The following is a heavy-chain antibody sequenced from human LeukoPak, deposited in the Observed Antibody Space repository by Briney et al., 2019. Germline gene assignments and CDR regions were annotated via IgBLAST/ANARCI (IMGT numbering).Heavy chain of an antibody. Sequence: GGSLRLSCAASGFTFSSYAMSWVRQAPGKGLEWVSAVSGGGSSTYYADSVKGRFTISRDNSKNTLYLQMNSVRAEDTAVYYCARGGGASFFDYWGQGTLDTVSS. CDR3: ARGGGASFFDY. CDR1: GFTFSSYA. CDR2: VSGGGSST. V-gene: IGHV3-23*01. J-gene: IGHJ4*02.